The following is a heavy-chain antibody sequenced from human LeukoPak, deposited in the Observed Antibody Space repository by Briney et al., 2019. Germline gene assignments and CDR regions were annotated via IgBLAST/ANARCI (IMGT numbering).Heavy chain of an antibody. J-gene: IGHJ4*02. CDR1: GDSITSSGYC. D-gene: IGHD2-15*01. Sequence: SETLSLTCAVSGDSITSSGYCWAWVRQPPGEGLEWIGSVCYSGNTYYNPSLQSRIGISVDMSKNQFSPKLSSVTAADTAVYYCVREVSGSSSDYWGQGILVSVSS. CDR2: VCYSGNT. CDR3: VREVSGSSSDY. V-gene: IGHV4-39*01.